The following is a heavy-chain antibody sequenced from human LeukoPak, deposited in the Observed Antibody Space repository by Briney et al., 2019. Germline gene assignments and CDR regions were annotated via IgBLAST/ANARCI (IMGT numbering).Heavy chain of an antibody. CDR1: GGSISSYY. D-gene: IGHD3-10*01. Sequence: SETLSLTCTVSGGSISSYYWSWIRQPPGKGLEWIWYIYYSGSTNYNPSLKSRVTISVDTSKNPFSLKLSSVTAADTAVYYCARRSYMVRATWGYGMDVWGQGTTVTVSS. CDR3: ARRSYMVRATWGYGMDV. J-gene: IGHJ6*02. CDR2: IYYSGST. V-gene: IGHV4-59*08.